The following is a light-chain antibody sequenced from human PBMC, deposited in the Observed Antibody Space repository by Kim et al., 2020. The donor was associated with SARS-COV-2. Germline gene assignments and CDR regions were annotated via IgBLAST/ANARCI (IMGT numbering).Light chain of an antibody. V-gene: IGLV1-44*01. Sequence: QSVLTQPPSASGTPGQRVTISCSGSNSNIGNNPINWFQQFPGTAPKLLIYSDNQRPSGVPDRFSGSKSGTSASLAISGLQSEDEADFYCAAWDDTLKGWVFGGGTKVTVL. J-gene: IGLJ3*02. CDR3: AAWDDTLKGWV. CDR1: NSNIGNNP. CDR2: SDN.